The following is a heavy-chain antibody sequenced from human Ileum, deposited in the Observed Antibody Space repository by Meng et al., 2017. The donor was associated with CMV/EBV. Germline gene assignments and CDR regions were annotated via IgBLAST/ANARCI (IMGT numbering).Heavy chain of an antibody. CDR1: GYTFTNYF. CDR3: ARGGYDDDRVNPSVY. J-gene: IGHJ4*02. V-gene: IGHV1-46*01. CDR2: INPSDATT. Sequence: QLVQAGSEMKKPGASVKVSCKTSGYTFTNYFMHWVRQAPGQGLEWVGIINPSDATTSYSQSFQGRVTVTRDTSTSTVYMELSNLRSEDTAVYYCARGGYDDDRVNPSVYWGQGTLVTVSS. D-gene: IGHD3-16*01.